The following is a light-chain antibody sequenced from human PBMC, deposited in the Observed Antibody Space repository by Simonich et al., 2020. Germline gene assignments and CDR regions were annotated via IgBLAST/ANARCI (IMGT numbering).Light chain of an antibody. CDR2: GAS. CDR1: QSVSSN. V-gene: IGKV3-15*01. Sequence: EIVMTQSPATLSVSPGERANLSCRASQSVSSNLAWYQQKPGQAPRLLIYGASTRATGIPARFSGSGSGTEFTLTISSLQSEDFAVYYCQQYNNWPYTFGQGTTLEIK. J-gene: IGKJ2*01. CDR3: QQYNNWPYT.